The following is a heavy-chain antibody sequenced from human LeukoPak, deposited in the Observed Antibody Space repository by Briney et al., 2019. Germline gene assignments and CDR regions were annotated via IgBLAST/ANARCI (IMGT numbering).Heavy chain of an antibody. CDR2: ISADNDYT. J-gene: IGHJ6*03. Sequence: ASVKVSCKASGYTFSNFGISWVRQAPGQGLEWMGWISADNDYTNYAQKLQGRVTMTTDTSTSTAYMELRSLRSDDTAVYYCARAIFALGGGYYYYYMDVWGKGTTVTVS. CDR1: GYTFSNFG. CDR3: ARAIFALGGGYYYYYMDV. V-gene: IGHV1-18*01. D-gene: IGHD7-27*01.